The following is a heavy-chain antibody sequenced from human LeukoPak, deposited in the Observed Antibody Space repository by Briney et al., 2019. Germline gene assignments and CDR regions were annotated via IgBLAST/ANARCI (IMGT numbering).Heavy chain of an antibody. Sequence: SETLSLTCTVSGGSISSSTYYWGWIRQPPGKGLEWIGNIYYSGNTYYNPSLKSRVTISVDTSKNQFSLKLSSVTAADTAVYYCARIGGATPLSWGQGTLVTVSS. CDR1: GGSISSSTYY. D-gene: IGHD1-26*01. CDR2: IYYSGNT. J-gene: IGHJ4*02. V-gene: IGHV4-39*07. CDR3: ARIGGATPLS.